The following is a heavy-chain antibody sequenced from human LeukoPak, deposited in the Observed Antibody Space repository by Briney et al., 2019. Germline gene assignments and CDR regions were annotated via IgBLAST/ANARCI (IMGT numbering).Heavy chain of an antibody. CDR1: GFTFSSYW. V-gene: IGHV3-7*01. D-gene: IGHD6-19*01. CDR3: ARVMYSSGWSFDY. J-gene: IGHJ4*02. CDR2: IKQDGSEK. Sequence: GGSLRLSCAASGFTFSSYWMSWVRQAPGKGLEWVANIKQDGSEKYYVDSVKGRFTISRDNAKNSLYLQMNGLRAEDTAVYYCARVMYSSGWSFDYWGQGTLVTVSS.